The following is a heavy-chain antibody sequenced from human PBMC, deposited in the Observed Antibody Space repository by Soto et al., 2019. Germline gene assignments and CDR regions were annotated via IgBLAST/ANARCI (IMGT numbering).Heavy chain of an antibody. CDR3: ASSSGTVDY. CDR1: GGSISSSSYY. J-gene: IGHJ4*02. D-gene: IGHD1-1*01. CDR2: IYYSGST. V-gene: IGHV4-39*01. Sequence: SETLSLTCTVSGGSISSSSYYWGWIRQPPGKGLEWIGSIYYSGSTYYNPSLKSRVTISVDTSKNQFSLKLSSVTAADTAVYYCASSSGTVDYWGQGTLVTVSS.